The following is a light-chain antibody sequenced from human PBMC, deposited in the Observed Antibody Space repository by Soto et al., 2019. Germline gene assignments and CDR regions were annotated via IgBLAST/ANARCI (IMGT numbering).Light chain of an antibody. V-gene: IGLV2-14*03. J-gene: IGLJ2*01. Sequence: QSVLTQPASVSGSPGQSITISCTGASSDVGAYVSWYQHHPGKAPRLMIYGVSNRPSGVSNRFSGSKSGNTASLTISGLQAEDEGDYYCSSYSSSNTVLFGGGTKLTVL. CDR1: SSDVGAY. CDR2: GVS. CDR3: SSYSSSNTVL.